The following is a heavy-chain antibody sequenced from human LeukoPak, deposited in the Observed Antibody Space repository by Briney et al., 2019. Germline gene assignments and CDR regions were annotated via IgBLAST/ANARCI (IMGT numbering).Heavy chain of an antibody. CDR2: ISSSGSTI. Sequence: GGSLRLSCAASGFTFSIYEMNWVRQAPGKGLEWVSYISSSGSTIYYADSVKGRFTISRDNAKNSLYLQMNSLRAEDTAVYYCATITFGGVIVPLHDFDYWGQGTLVTVSS. J-gene: IGHJ4*02. CDR3: ATITFGGVIVPLHDFDY. D-gene: IGHD3-16*02. CDR1: GFTFSIYE. V-gene: IGHV3-48*03.